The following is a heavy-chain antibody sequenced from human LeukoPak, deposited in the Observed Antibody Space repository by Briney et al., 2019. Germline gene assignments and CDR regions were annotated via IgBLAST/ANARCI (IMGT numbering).Heavy chain of an antibody. V-gene: IGHV4-34*01. J-gene: IGHJ2*01. D-gene: IGHD4-17*01. CDR1: RGSYSGYY. CDR2: IHHSGST. CDR3: ARPTSYGDYGRGYFDL. Sequence: PSHTLSLTRAVYRGSYSGYYWSWISQPPGKGLEWIGEIHHSGSTNYNPSLKSRVTISVDTSKNQFSLKLSSVTAADTAVYYCARPTSYGDYGRGYFDLWGRGTLVTVSS.